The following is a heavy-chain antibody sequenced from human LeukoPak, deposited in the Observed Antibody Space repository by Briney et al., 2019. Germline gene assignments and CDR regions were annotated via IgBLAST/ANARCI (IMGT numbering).Heavy chain of an antibody. V-gene: IGHV3-7*03. CDR1: GFTFSSYA. J-gene: IGHJ6*04. CDR2: IKQDGSEK. CDR3: AREEYCSSTSCYAYYYYGMDV. D-gene: IGHD2-2*01. Sequence: GASLRLSCAASGFTFSSYAMSWVRQAPGKGLEWVANIKQDGSEKYYVDSVKGRFTISRDNAKNSLYLQMNSLRAEDTAVYYCAREEYCSSTSCYAYYYYGMDVWGKGTTVTVSS.